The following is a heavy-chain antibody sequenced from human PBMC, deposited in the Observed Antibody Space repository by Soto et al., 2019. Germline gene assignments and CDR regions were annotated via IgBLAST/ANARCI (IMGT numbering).Heavy chain of an antibody. D-gene: IGHD3-3*01. CDR1: GVTFSSYA. V-gene: IGHV3-23*01. J-gene: IGHJ4*02. Sequence: GGSLRLSCAASGVTFSSYAMSWVRQAPGKGLEWVSAISGSGGSTYYADSVKGRFTISRDNSKNTLYLQMNSLRAEDTAVYYCAKASAYYDFWSGYLDFDYWGQGTLVTVSS. CDR3: AKASAYYDFWSGYLDFDY. CDR2: ISGSGGST.